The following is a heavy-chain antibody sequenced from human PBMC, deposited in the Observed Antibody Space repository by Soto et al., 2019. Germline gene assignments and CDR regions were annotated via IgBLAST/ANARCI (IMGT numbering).Heavy chain of an antibody. CDR1: GYMFITYG. CDR2: MSTSNGDT. CDR3: ARARYFATVHRRRWYFDL. V-gene: IGHV1-18*01. Sequence: GASVKVSCKASGYMFITYGINWVRQAPGQGLEWMGWMSTSNGDTKTGQKFKGRVRMTPETSTTTVYMELTNLRSDDTAAYYCARARYFATVHRRRWYFDLWGRGT. J-gene: IGHJ2*01. D-gene: IGHD3-10*01.